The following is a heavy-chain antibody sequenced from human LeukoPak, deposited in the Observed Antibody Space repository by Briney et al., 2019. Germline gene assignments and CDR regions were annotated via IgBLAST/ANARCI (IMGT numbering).Heavy chain of an antibody. CDR2: IIPIFGTA. CDR3: ATYDSSGYREYFQH. V-gene: IGHV1-69*13. J-gene: IGHJ1*01. CDR1: GGTFSSYA. Sequence: SVKVSCTASGGTFSSYAISWVRQAPGQGLEWMGGIIPIFGTANYAQKFQGRVTITADESTSTAYMELSSLRSEDTAVYYCATYDSSGYREYFQHWGQGTLVTVSS. D-gene: IGHD3-22*01.